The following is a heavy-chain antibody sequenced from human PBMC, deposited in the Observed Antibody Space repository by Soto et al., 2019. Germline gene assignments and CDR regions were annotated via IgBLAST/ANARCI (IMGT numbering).Heavy chain of an antibody. D-gene: IGHD4-4*01. CDR3: AKSQAPSTVTTRSFDY. J-gene: IGHJ4*02. V-gene: IGHV3-30*18. Sequence: GGSLRLSCAASGFTFSSYGMHWVRQAPGKGLEWVAVISYDGSNKYYADSVKGRFTISRDNSKNTLYLQMNSLRAEDTAVYYCAKSQAPSTVTTRSFDYWGQGTLVTVSS. CDR1: GFTFSSYG. CDR2: ISYDGSNK.